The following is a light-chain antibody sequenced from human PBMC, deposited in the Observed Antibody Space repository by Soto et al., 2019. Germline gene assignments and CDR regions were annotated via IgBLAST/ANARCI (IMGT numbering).Light chain of an antibody. CDR1: QSVSSN. Sequence: EILMTQSPATLSVSPGERATLSCRASQSVSSNLAWYQQKPGQAPRLLIYGASTRATGIPARFSGSGSGTEFTLTISSLQSEDFAVNYCQQYNNWPRTFGQRTKVDIK. CDR3: QQYNNWPRT. CDR2: GAS. J-gene: IGKJ1*01. V-gene: IGKV3-15*01.